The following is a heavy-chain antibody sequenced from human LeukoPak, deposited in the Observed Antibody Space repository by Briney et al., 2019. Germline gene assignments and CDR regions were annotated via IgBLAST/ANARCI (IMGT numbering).Heavy chain of an antibody. Sequence: GGSLRLSCAASGFTFSNAWMSWVRQAPGKGLEWVGRIKSKTDGGTTDYAAPVKGRFTISRDDSKNTLYLQMNSLKTEDTAVYYCTTDEIVVVSAAIFGYWGQGTLVTVPS. D-gene: IGHD2-2*01. J-gene: IGHJ4*02. CDR2: IKSKTDGGTT. V-gene: IGHV3-15*01. CDR1: GFTFSNAW. CDR3: TTDEIVVVSAAIFGY.